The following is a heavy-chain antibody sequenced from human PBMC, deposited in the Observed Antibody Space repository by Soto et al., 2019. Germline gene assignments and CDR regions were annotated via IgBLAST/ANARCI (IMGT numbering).Heavy chain of an antibody. CDR1: GFTFDDYA. V-gene: IGHV3-9*01. D-gene: IGHD6-6*01. CDR2: ISWNSGNI. J-gene: IGHJ6*03. CDR3: AKDTYSSSPYYMDV. Sequence: EVQLVESGGGLVQPGRSLRLSCAASGFTFDDYAMHWVRQVPGKGLEWVSGISWNSGNIGYADSVKGRCTISRDNAKNSLYLQMNSLRVEDTALYYCAKDTYSSSPYYMDVWGKGTTVTVSS.